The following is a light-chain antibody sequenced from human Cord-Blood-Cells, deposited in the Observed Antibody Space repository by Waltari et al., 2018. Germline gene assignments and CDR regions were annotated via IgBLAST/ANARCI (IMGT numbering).Light chain of an antibody. J-gene: IGLJ2*01. V-gene: IGLV2-14*01. CDR1: SRAVGGYNY. CDR2: EVS. Sequence: QSALTQPASASGSPGQSLTISCTGTSRAVGGYNYASSYQQHPGKSPKLMSYEVSNRPSGVSNRFAGSKSGNTASLTISGLQAEDEADYYCSSHTSSSTHVVFGEGTKLTVL. CDR3: SSHTSSSTHVV.